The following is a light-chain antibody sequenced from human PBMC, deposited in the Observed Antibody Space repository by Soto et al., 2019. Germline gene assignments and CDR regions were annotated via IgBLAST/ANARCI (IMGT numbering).Light chain of an antibody. CDR1: QGISNY. J-gene: IGKJ5*01. V-gene: IGKV1-27*01. CDR2: AAS. CDR3: QEYKCAHRIP. Sequence: DIQMTQSPSSLSASVGDRVTITCRASQGISNYLAWYQQKPGKVPKLLIYAASTLQSGVPSRFSGSGSGTDFTLTISSLQPEDVATYYCQEYKCAHRIPFGQGTRLEIK.